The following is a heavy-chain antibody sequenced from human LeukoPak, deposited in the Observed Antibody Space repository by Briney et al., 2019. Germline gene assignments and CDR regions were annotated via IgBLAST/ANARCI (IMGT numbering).Heavy chain of an antibody. J-gene: IGHJ5*02. CDR1: GFTFSSYA. Sequence: GGSPRLSCAASGFTFSSYAMSWVRQAPGKGLEWVSAISGSGGSTYYADSVKGRFTISRDNSKNTLYLQMNSLRAEDTAVYYCAKDRRSTSCIWFDPWGQGTLVTVSS. D-gene: IGHD2-2*01. CDR3: AKDRRSTSCIWFDP. CDR2: ISGSGGST. V-gene: IGHV3-23*01.